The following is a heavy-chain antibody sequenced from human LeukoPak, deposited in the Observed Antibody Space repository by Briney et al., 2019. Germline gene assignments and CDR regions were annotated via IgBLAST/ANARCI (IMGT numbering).Heavy chain of an antibody. D-gene: IGHD3-22*01. CDR3: AREVPAHYDSSGYPDY. V-gene: IGHV4-34*01. J-gene: IGHJ4*02. CDR1: GGSFSGYY. CDR2: INHSGST. Sequence: SETLSLTCAVYGGSFSGYYWSWIRQPPGKGLEWIGEINHSGSTNYNPSLKSRVTISVDTSKNQFSLKLSSVTAADTAVYYCAREVPAHYDSSGYPDYWGQGTLVTVSS.